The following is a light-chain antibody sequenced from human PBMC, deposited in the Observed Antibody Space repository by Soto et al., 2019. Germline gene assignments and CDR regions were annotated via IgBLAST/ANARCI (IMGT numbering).Light chain of an antibody. V-gene: IGLV2-14*01. CDR2: EVS. Sequence: QSVLTQPASVSGSPGQSITISCPGTSSDVGGYNYVSWYQQHPGKVPKLMIFEVSNRPSGVSNRFSGSKSGNTASLTISGLQAEDEADYYCSSYTTSRTLVFGPGTKVTVL. J-gene: IGLJ1*01. CDR1: SSDVGGYNY. CDR3: SSYTTSRTLV.